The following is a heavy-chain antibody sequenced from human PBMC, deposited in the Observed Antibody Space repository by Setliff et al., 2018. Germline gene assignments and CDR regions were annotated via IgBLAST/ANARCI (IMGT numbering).Heavy chain of an antibody. CDR1: GLSFYSYS. V-gene: IGHV3-23*01. Sequence: GGSLRLSCAVPGLSFYSYSMNWVRQAPGKGLEWVAGINGRSTRSLYADSVRGRFTISRDKSKNTRYLQMNSLRAEDTAVYYCAKDSSSGYGAGDISWFDSWGQGTLVTVSS. J-gene: IGHJ5*01. CDR2: INGRSTRS. CDR3: AKDSSSGYGAGDISWFDS. D-gene: IGHD5-12*01.